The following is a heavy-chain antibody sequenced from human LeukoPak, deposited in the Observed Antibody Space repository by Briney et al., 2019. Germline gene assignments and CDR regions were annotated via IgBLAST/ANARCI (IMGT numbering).Heavy chain of an antibody. Sequence: GGSLRLSCAASGFTLSSYAMSWVRQGPGKGLEWVSAISVSGNTYHADSVKGRFTISRDNAKNSLYLQMNSLRAEDTAVYYCATSPGLGYSSSLTGVDYWGQGTLVTVSS. J-gene: IGHJ4*02. CDR2: ISVSGNT. V-gene: IGHV3-21*01. CDR1: GFTLSSYA. D-gene: IGHD6-6*01. CDR3: ATSPGLGYSSSLTGVDY.